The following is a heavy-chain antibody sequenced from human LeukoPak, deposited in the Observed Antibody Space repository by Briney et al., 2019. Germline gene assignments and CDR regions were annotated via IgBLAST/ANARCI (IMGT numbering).Heavy chain of an antibody. Sequence: QPGGSLRLSCAASGFTFSTYAMSWVRQAPGKGLEWVSTISTTGANTYYADSVQGRFTISRDNSKNTQFLQMNSLRGEDTAVYYCLGYCSGGSCYSGAHWGQGTLVTVSS. CDR1: GFTFSTYA. J-gene: IGHJ4*02. V-gene: IGHV3-23*01. CDR2: ISTTGANT. CDR3: LGYCSGGSCYSGAH. D-gene: IGHD2-15*01.